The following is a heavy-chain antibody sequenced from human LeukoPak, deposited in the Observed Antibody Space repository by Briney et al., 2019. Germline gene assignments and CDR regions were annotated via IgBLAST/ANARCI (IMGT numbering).Heavy chain of an antibody. D-gene: IGHD3-22*01. V-gene: IGHV3-15*01. CDR1: GFTFSNAW. CDR3: TTVPEKVITTVDY. J-gene: IGHJ4*02. Sequence: PGGSLRLSCAASGFTFSNAWMSWVRQAPGKGLEWVGRIKSKTDGGTTDYAAPVKGRFTISRDDSKNTLYLQMNSLKTEDTAVYYCTTVPEKVITTVDYWGQGTLVTVSS. CDR2: IKSKTDGGTT.